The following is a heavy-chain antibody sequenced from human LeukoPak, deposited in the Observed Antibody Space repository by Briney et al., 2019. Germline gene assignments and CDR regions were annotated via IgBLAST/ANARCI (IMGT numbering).Heavy chain of an antibody. J-gene: IGHJ4*02. V-gene: IGHV3-33*06. CDR2: IWYDGSNK. CDR3: AKDSWYYDSSGHDY. CDR1: GFTFSSYG. Sequence: GGSLRLSCAASGFTFSSYGMHWVRQAPGKGLEWVAVIWYDGSNKYYADSVKGRFTISRDNSKNTLYLQMNSLRAEDTAVYYSAKDSWYYDSSGHDYWGQGTLVTVSS. D-gene: IGHD3-22*01.